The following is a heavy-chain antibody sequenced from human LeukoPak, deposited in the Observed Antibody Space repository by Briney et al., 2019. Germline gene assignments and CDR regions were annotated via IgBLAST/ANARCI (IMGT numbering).Heavy chain of an antibody. CDR1: GGSIRSSDDY. D-gene: IGHD3-22*01. J-gene: IGHJ6*03. CDR2: IYYTGSS. CDR3: TRAASSGPLFTYHMDV. Sequence: SETLSLTCSVSGGSIRSSDDYCGFVRHTPGRGLEWMGSIYYTGSSHYNPSLKSRDTISVDTSKNQFSLKLTSVTAADTAVYYCTRAASSGPLFTYHMDVWGKGTTVTVSS. V-gene: IGHV4-39*07.